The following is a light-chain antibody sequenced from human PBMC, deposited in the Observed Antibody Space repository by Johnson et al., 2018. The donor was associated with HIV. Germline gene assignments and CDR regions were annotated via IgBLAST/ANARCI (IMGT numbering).Light chain of an antibody. CDR1: SSNIGNNY. CDR2: ENN. V-gene: IGLV1-51*02. CDR3: GTWDSGLSAGV. Sequence: QFVLTQPPSVSAVPGQKVTISCSGSSSNIGNNYVSWYQQLPGTAPKLLIYENNKRPSGIPDRFSGSKSGTSATLGITGLQTGDEADYYCGTWDSGLSAGVFGTGTKVTVL. J-gene: IGLJ1*01.